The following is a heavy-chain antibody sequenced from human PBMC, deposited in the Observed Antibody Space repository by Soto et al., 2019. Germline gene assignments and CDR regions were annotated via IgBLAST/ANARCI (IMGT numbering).Heavy chain of an antibody. Sequence: ASVKVSCKASGYIFTGYGISWVRQAPGQGLEWMGWISPYNGHTEFAQRLQGRLTLTTDTSTSTAFMELSNLRSDDTAVYYCARGGSGYHTGRGFAGTMDVWGQGTTVTVSS. V-gene: IGHV1-18*04. J-gene: IGHJ6*02. CDR2: ISPYNGHT. CDR1: GYIFTGYG. CDR3: ARGGSGYHTGRGFAGTMDV. D-gene: IGHD3-22*01.